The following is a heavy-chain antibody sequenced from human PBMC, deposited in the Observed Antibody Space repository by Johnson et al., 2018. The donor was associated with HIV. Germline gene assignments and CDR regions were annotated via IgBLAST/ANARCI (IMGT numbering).Heavy chain of an antibody. Sequence: EQLVESGGRLVQPGGSLRLPCQASGFTFSTYWIHWVRRVPGTCLVWVSRLDTDGSGTTYADSVTGRFTITSDNAKNTVYLQMISLRAEDMAVYYCARSRWADDAFEGWGQGTMVTVSS. CDR1: GFTFSTYW. V-gene: IGHV3-74*03. CDR3: ARSRWADDAFEG. J-gene: IGHJ3*01. D-gene: IGHD1-26*01. CDR2: LDTDGSGT.